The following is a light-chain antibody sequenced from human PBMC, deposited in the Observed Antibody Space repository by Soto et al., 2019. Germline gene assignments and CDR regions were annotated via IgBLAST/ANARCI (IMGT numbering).Light chain of an antibody. CDR2: WAS. V-gene: IGKV4-1*01. CDR3: QQYYSTPYT. CDR1: QSVLYSSNNKNY. Sequence: DIVMTQSPDSLAVSLGERATINCKSSQSVLYSSNNKNYLAWYQQKPGQPPKLLIYWASTRESGVPDRFSGSGSGTDFTLTISSLQAEDVAVYDCQQYYSTPYTFGQVTKLEIK. J-gene: IGKJ2*01.